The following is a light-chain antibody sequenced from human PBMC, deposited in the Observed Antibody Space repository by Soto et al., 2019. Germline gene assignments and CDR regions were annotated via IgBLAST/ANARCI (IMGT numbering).Light chain of an antibody. J-gene: IGLJ2*01. CDR1: SSNIGAGYD. V-gene: IGLV1-40*01. CDR2: GNR. Sequence: QSVLTQPPSVSGAPGQKVTIACTGSSSNIGAGYDVHWYQQLPGTAPKLLIYGNRNRPSGVPDRFSGSKSGTSASLAITGLQAEDESDYYRQLYLLRLSGSVVFGGGTPLPVL. CDR3: QLYLLRLSGSVV.